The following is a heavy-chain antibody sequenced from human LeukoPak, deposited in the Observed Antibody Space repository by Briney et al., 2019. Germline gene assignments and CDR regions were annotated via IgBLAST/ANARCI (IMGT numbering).Heavy chain of an antibody. V-gene: IGHV3-23*01. CDR3: ARKGQADDYGKPD. D-gene: IGHD4-17*01. Sequence: GGSLRLSCAASGFTFSSYAMHWVRQAPGKGLEWVSSITSSGGSTYYADSVKGRFTISRDNSRNTLHLQMNSLRAEDTAVYYCARKGQADDYGKPDWGQGTLVTVSS. J-gene: IGHJ4*02. CDR1: GFTFSSYA. CDR2: ITSSGGST.